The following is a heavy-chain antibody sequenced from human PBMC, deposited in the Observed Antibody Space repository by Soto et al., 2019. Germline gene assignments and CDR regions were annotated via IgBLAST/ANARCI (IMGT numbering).Heavy chain of an antibody. Sequence: PGGSLRLSCAASGFTFSDYYMSWIRQAPGKGLEWVSYISSSGSTIYYADSVKGRFTISRDNAKNSLYLQMNSLRAEDTAVYYCAREYSSAWKTFDYWGQGTLVTVSS. CDR1: GFTFSDYY. V-gene: IGHV3-11*01. J-gene: IGHJ4*02. CDR3: AREYSSAWKTFDY. D-gene: IGHD6-19*01. CDR2: ISSSGSTI.